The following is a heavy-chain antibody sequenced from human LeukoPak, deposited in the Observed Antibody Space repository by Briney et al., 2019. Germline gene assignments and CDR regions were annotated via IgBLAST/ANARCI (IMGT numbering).Heavy chain of an antibody. CDR1: GFTFSSYA. V-gene: IGHV3-23*01. Sequence: GGSLRLSCAASGFTFSSYAMSWVRQAPGKGLEWVSAISGSGGSTYYADSVKGRFTISRDNSKNTLYLQMNSLRAEDTAVYYCAETLGLVVVEWDFDYWGQGTLVTVSS. D-gene: IGHD3-3*01. CDR2: ISGSGGST. J-gene: IGHJ4*02. CDR3: AETLGLVVVEWDFDY.